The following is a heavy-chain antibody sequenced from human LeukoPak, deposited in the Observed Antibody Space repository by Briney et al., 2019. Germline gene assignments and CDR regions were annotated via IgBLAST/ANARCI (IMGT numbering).Heavy chain of an antibody. J-gene: IGHJ4*02. Sequence: GGSLSLSCAASGFTFSSCAMSWVRQAPGKGLEWVSAITTTGGSTYYADSVKGRFTISRDNSKNTLYLQMNSLRAEDTAVYYCARRVRSNDYWGQGTLVTVSS. V-gene: IGHV3-23*01. CDR3: ARRVRSNDY. CDR2: ITTTGGST. CDR1: GFTFSSCA. D-gene: IGHD4-17*01.